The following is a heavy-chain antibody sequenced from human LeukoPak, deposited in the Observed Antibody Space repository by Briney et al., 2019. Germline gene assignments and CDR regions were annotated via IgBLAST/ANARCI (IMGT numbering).Heavy chain of an antibody. J-gene: IGHJ4*02. CDR3: ATGLFSYYYGSGA. CDR1: GNIFTGYY. V-gene: IGHV1-2*02. CDR2: INPNGGGP. Sequence: GASVKVSCKASGNIFTGYYLHWVRQAPGQGLEWTGWINPNGGGPKYAPKFQGRVTMTRDTSINTVYMELSRLRSDDTAVYYCATGLFSYYYGSGAWGQGTLVTVSS. D-gene: IGHD3-10*01.